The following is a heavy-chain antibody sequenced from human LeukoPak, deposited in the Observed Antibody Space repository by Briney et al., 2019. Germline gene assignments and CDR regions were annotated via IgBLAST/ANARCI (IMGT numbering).Heavy chain of an antibody. V-gene: IGHV4-61*01. J-gene: IGHJ3*02. CDR2: IYYSGST. CDR1: GGSISSGSYY. Sequence: SETLSLTCTVSGGSISSGSYYWSWIRQPPGKGLEWIGYIYYSGSTNYNPSLKSRVTISVDTSKNQFSLKLSSVTAADTAVYYCASGYCGGACQLGGIDMWGQGTMVTVSS. D-gene: IGHD2-21*02. CDR3: ASGYCGGACQLGGIDM.